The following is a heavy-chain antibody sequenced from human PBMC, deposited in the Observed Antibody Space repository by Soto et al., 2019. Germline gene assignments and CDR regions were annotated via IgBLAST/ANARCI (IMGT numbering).Heavy chain of an antibody. CDR1: GGTFSSYA. J-gene: IGHJ5*02. CDR3: AKDPRNYYDGSGFSWFDP. D-gene: IGHD3-22*01. Sequence: SVKVSCKASGGTFSSYAISWVRQAPGQGLEWMGGIIPTFGTANYAQKFQGRVTITADESTSTAYMELSSLRSEDTAVYYCAKDPRNYYDGSGFSWFDPRGQGTLVTVS. CDR2: IIPTFGTA. V-gene: IGHV1-69*13.